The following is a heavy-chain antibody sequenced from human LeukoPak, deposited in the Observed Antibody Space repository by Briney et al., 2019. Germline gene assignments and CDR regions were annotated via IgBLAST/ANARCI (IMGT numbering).Heavy chain of an antibody. V-gene: IGHV4-59*11. CDR3: ARGFADSSVPHAFDI. CDR1: GGSISSHY. CDR2: IYYSGST. J-gene: IGHJ3*02. D-gene: IGHD3-22*01. Sequence: SETLSLTCTVSGGSISSHYWSWIRQPPGKGLEWIGYIYYSGSTNYNPSLKSRVTISVDTSKNQFSLKLSSVTAADTAVYYCARGFADSSVPHAFDIWGQGTMVTVSS.